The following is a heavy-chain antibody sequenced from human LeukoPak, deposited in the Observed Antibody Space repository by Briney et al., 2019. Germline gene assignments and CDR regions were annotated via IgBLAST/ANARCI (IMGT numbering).Heavy chain of an antibody. Sequence: LETLSLTCTVSGGSISSYYWSWIRQPPGKGLEWIGYIYYSGSTNYNPSLKSRVTISVDTSKNQFSLKLRSVTAAGAGVYYCAGLRPAGAAGCAFDIWGQGTMVTVSS. CDR3: AGLRPAGAAGCAFDI. CDR2: IYYSGST. J-gene: IGHJ3*02. D-gene: IGHD6-13*01. V-gene: IGHV4-59*08. CDR1: GGSISSYY.